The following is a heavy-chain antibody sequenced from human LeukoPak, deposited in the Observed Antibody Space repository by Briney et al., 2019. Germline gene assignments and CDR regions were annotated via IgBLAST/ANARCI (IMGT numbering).Heavy chain of an antibody. Sequence: GGSLRLSCAASGFTFSSYGMHWVCQAPGKGLEWVAFIQYDGSDKYYADSVKGRFTISRDNSKNTLYLQMNSLRAEDTAVYYCAKDSRCSSITCYYFDYWGQGTLVTVSS. V-gene: IGHV3-30*02. CDR1: GFTFSSYG. J-gene: IGHJ4*02. D-gene: IGHD2-2*01. CDR2: IQYDGSDK. CDR3: AKDSRCSSITCYYFDY.